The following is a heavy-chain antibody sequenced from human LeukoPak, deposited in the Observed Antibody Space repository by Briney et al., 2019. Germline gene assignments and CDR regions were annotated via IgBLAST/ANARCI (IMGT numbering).Heavy chain of an antibody. CDR2: FYPGDSDT. Sequence: GESLKISCKGSEYSFTSYWIGWVRQMPGKGLEWMGIFYPGDSDTRYSPSFQGQVTFSADKSISTAYLQWSSLKASDTAMYYCARRVYESSGGGAFDIWGQGTMVTVSS. J-gene: IGHJ3*02. V-gene: IGHV5-51*01. CDR3: ARRVYESSGGGAFDI. D-gene: IGHD3-22*01. CDR1: EYSFTSYW.